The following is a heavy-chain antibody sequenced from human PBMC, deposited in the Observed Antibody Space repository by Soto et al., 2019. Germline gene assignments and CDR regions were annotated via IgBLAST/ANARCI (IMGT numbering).Heavy chain of an antibody. Sequence: DVHLLESGGGLVQPGGSLRLSCAASGFTFTKSAMNWVRQAPGKGLEWVAAISGSGVRTYYADSVQGRFTISRDNARNTVTLQMNSLRLEDTALYYCAKDHPDSGDLGPFDSWGQGDLVTVSS. D-gene: IGHD1-26*01. CDR2: ISGSGVRT. J-gene: IGHJ4*02. V-gene: IGHV3-23*01. CDR3: AKDHPDSGDLGPFDS. CDR1: GFTFTKSA.